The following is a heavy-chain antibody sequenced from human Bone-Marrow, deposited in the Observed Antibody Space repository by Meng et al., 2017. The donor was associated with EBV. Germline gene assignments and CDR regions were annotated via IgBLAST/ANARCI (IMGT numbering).Heavy chain of an antibody. CDR1: GGTFRSDA. V-gene: IGHV1-69*01. CDR2: LIPMSDAP. J-gene: IGHJ4*02. D-gene: IGHD3-10*01. CDR3: ASESGRGFTPDY. Sequence: QVQLVQSGAEVKKPGSSVKAPCKTSGGTFRSDAVSWVRQAPGQGLEWMGGLIPMSDAPHYAQKFQDRVRITADESTSTHYMDLSGLRSEDTAVYYCASESGRGFTPDYWGQGTLVTVSS.